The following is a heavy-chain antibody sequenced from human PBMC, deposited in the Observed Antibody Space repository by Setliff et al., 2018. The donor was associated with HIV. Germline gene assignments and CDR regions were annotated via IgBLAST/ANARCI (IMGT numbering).Heavy chain of an antibody. D-gene: IGHD7-27*01. J-gene: IGHJ6*03. CDR1: GGSISSYY. CDR3: ALTAHNLLRGYMDV. V-gene: IGHV4-4*09. CDR2: IHSSGST. Sequence: PSETLSLTCTVSGGSISSYYWSWIRQPPGKGLEWIGNIHSSGSTNYNPSLKSRVTISVDTSKNQFSLKLTSVTAADTAVYYCALTAHNLLRGYMDVWGKGTKVTVSS.